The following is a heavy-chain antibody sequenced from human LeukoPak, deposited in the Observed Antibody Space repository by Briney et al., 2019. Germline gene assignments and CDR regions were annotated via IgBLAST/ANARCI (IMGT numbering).Heavy chain of an antibody. J-gene: IGHJ4*02. CDR3: ARAGLGTVPGVFDY. D-gene: IGHD7-27*01. CDR1: GGTFSNYA. Sequence: GASVKVSCKASGGTFSNYAISWVRQAPGQGLEWMGGIIPIFGTANYAQKFQGRVTITADESTSTAYMELRSLRSDDTAVFYCARAGLGTVPGVFDYWGQGTLVTVSS. V-gene: IGHV1-69*13. CDR2: IIPIFGTA.